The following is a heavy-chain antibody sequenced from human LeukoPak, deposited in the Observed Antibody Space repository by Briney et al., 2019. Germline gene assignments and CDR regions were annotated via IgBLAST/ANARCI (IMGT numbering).Heavy chain of an antibody. J-gene: IGHJ4*02. CDR3: AKDGDYATAGTFDY. V-gene: IGHV3-30*02. D-gene: IGHD4-17*01. CDR2: IRFEGSSK. CDR1: GFTFSSYG. Sequence: GGSLRLSCAASGFTFSSYGMHWVRQAPGTGLEWVAFIRFEGSSKYYADSVKGRFTISRDNSKNTLYLQMNSLRAEDTAVYYCAKDGDYATAGTFDYWDQGTLVTVSS.